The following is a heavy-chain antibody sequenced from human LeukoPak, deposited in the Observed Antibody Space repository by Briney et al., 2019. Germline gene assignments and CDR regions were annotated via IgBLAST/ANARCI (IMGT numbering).Heavy chain of an antibody. Sequence: SETLSLTCTVSGNSIRSSSYYWGWIRQPPGKGLEWIGYIYYSGSTYYSSSLKSRVTISVDTSKNQFSLKLNSVTAADTAVYYCARKLWSYYFDYWGQGTLVTVSS. CDR3: ARKLWSYYFDY. D-gene: IGHD3-10*01. CDR2: IYYSGST. J-gene: IGHJ4*02. CDR1: GNSIRSSSYY. V-gene: IGHV4-39*01.